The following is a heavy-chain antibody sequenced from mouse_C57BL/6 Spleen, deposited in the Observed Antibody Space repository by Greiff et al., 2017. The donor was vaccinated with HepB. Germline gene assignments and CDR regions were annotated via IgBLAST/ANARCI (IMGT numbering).Heavy chain of an antibody. CDR3: ALSYYGSSYGCAY. CDR1: GFNIKDYY. J-gene: IGHJ3*01. V-gene: IGHV14-2*01. CDR2: IDPEDGDT. D-gene: IGHD1-1*01. Sequence: EVQLQQSGAELVKPGASVKLSCTASGFNIKDYYMHWVKQRTEQGLAWIGRIDPEDGDTKYAPNFQGKATITADTSSNTAYLQLSSLTSEDTAVYYCALSYYGSSYGCAYWGQGTLVTVSA.